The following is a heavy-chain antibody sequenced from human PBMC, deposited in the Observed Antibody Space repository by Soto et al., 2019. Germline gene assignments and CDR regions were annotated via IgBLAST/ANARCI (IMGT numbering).Heavy chain of an antibody. J-gene: IGHJ5*02. Sequence: SGTLSFTCTVPGGSVSSGGYSWSWIRQPPGKGLEWIGYIYHSGRTFYNPSLKSRVTISLDRSKNQFSLKLSSVTAADTAVYFCARVPTPWGQGTLVNVSS. CDR1: GGSVSSGGYS. CDR2: IYHSGRT. CDR3: ARVPTP. V-gene: IGHV4-30-2*01.